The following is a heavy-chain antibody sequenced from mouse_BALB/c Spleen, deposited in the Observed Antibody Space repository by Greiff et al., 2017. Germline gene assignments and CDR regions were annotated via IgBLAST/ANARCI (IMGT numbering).Heavy chain of an antibody. CDR1: GFTFSSYT. CDR3: VRHSTFYAMDY. V-gene: IGHV5-12-2*01. D-gene: IGHD4-1*02. J-gene: IGHJ4*01. CDR2: ISNGGGST. Sequence: EVKLVESGGGLVQPGGSLKLSCAASGFTFSSYTMSWVRQTPEKRLEWVAYISNGGGSTYYPDTVKGRFTISRDNAKNTLYLQMNNLKTEDTAMYYCVRHSTFYAMDYWGQGTSVTVSA.